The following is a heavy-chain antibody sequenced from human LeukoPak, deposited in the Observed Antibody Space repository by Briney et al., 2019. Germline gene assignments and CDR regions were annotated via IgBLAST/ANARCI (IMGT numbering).Heavy chain of an antibody. J-gene: IGHJ5*02. CDR2: IYHSGST. V-gene: IGHV4-38-2*02. Sequence: PSETLSLTCTVSGYSISSGYYWGWIRQPPGKGLEWIGSIYHSGSTNYNPSLKSRVTISVDTSKNQFSLKLSSVTAADTAVYYCARRATIFGGHNWFDPWGQGTLVTVSS. D-gene: IGHD3-3*01. CDR3: ARRATIFGGHNWFDP. CDR1: GYSISSGYY.